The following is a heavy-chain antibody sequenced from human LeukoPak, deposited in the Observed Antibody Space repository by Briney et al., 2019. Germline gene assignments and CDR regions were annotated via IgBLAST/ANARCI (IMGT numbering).Heavy chain of an antibody. CDR1: GGSISSYY. V-gene: IGHV4-59*08. CDR2: ISYSGST. CDR3: ARHRVSGSSYSALDY. D-gene: IGHD1-26*01. Sequence: PSETLSLTCTVSGGSISSYYWSWIRQPPGKGLEWIGYISYSGSTNYNPSLKSRVIISVDTSKTHFSLNLSSVTAADTAFYYCARHRVSGSSYSALDYWGQGTLVSVSS. J-gene: IGHJ4*02.